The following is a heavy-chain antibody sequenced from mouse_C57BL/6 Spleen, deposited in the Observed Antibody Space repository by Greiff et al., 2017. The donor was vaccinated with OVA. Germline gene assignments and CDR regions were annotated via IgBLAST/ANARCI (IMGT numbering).Heavy chain of an antibody. D-gene: IGHD1-1*01. V-gene: IGHV5-4*01. J-gene: IGHJ2*01. CDR1: GFTFSSYA. Sequence: DVQLVESGGGLVKPGGSLKLSCAASGFTFSSYAMSWVRQTPEKRLEWVATISDGGSYTYYPDNVKGRFTISRDNAKNNLYLQMSHLKSEDTAMYYCARDGDTTNFDYWGQGTTLTVSS. CDR2: ISDGGSYT. CDR3: ARDGDTTNFDY.